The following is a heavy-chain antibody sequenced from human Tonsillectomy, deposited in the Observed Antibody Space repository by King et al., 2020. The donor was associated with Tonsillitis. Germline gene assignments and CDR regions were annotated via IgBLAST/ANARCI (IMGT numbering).Heavy chain of an antibody. CDR3: ARGFCSGGSCYSVEYFQP. J-gene: IGHJ1*01. Sequence: VQLQESGPGLVKPSQTLSLTCPVSGGSISSGVNFWSWIRQHPGKSLEWIGYIYYTGSTYYIPSLKCRLTMSLDTSKNQFFLRMTSVTAADTAGYHCARGFCSGGSCYSVEYFQPWGQGTLVTVSS. CDR2: IYYTGST. D-gene: IGHD2-15*01. CDR1: GGSISSGVNF. V-gene: IGHV4-31*03.